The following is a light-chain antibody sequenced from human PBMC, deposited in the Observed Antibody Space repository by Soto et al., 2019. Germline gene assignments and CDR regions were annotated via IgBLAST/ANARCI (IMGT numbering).Light chain of an antibody. J-gene: IGKJ1*01. CDR3: QQYGRSPTT. CDR1: QSVSSSY. V-gene: IGKV3-20*01. Sequence: IVLTQSPGTLYLYPGERATLSCLASQSVSSSYLAWYQQKPGQAPRLLIYGASSRATGIPDRFSGSGSGTDFTLTISRLEPEDFAVYYCQQYGRSPTTFGQGTKVDIK. CDR2: GAS.